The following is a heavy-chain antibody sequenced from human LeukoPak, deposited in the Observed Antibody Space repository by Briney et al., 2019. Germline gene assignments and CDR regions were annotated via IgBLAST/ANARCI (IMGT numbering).Heavy chain of an antibody. D-gene: IGHD6-13*01. CDR2: IYYSGST. J-gene: IGHJ6*02. V-gene: IGHV4-61*08. CDR1: GGSISSGGYY. CDR3: ARDRDSLVYSSSFNYGMDV. Sequence: SQTLSLTCTVSGGSISSGGYYWSWIRQPPGKGLEWIGYIYYSGSTNYNPSLKSRVTISVDTSKNQFSLKLSSVTAADTAVYYCARDRDSLVYSSSFNYGMDVWGQGTTVTVSS.